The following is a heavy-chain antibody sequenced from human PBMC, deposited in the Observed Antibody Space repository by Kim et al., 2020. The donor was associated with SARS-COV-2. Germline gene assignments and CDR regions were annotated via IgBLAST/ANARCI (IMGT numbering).Heavy chain of an antibody. CDR2: ISGSGGST. CDR3: AKDYGSGSYYNTDYYYYGMDV. V-gene: IGHV3-23*01. D-gene: IGHD3-10*01. Sequence: GGSLRLSCAASGFTFSSYAMSWVRQAPGKGLEWVSAISGSGGSTYYADSVKGRFTISRDNSKNTLYLQMNSLRAEDTAVYYCAKDYGSGSYYNTDYYYYGMDVWGQGTTVTVSS. CDR1: GFTFSSYA. J-gene: IGHJ6*02.